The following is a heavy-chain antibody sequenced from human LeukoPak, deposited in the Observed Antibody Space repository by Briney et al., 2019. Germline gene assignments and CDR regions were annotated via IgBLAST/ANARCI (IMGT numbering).Heavy chain of an antibody. CDR1: AFTFSDYY. Sequence: GRSLSLSCAAAAFTFSDYYMSWIRQAPGKWLEWVSYISPGRSSTKYEDSVRGRYTISRDNPKSSLYLQINSLRAEDTVVYYCARDFIQRSGAAGYWGQGTLVTVSS. CDR2: ISPGRSST. D-gene: IGHD3-3*01. V-gene: IGHV3-11*05. CDR3: ARDFIQRSGAAGY. J-gene: IGHJ4*02.